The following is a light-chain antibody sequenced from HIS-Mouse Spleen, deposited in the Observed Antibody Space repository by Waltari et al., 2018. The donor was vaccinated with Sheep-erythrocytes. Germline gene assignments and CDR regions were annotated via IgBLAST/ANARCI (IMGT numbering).Light chain of an antibody. Sequence: AIRMTQSPSSLSASTGDRVTITCRASQGISSYLAWYQQKPGKAPKLLIYAASTLQSGVTSMFSGSGSGTDFTLTISCLQSEDFATYYCQQYYSYPLTFGGGTKVEIK. J-gene: IGKJ4*01. V-gene: IGKV1-8*01. CDR2: AAS. CDR1: QGISSY. CDR3: QQYYSYPLT.